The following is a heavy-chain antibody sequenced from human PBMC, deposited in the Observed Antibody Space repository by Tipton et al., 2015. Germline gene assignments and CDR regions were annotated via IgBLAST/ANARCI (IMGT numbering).Heavy chain of an antibody. CDR2: ISHSGNT. CDR3: ARHTVTTEFDVFDI. V-gene: IGHV4-38-2*01. CDR1: AYSISSDYY. D-gene: IGHD4-17*01. J-gene: IGHJ3*02. Sequence: TLSLTCAVSAYSISSDYYWGWIRQPPGKGLEWIGSISHSGNTYYNPSLKSRVTMSRDTSKNQFSLKLTSVTAADTAVYYCARHTVTTEFDVFDIWGQGTRVTVSS.